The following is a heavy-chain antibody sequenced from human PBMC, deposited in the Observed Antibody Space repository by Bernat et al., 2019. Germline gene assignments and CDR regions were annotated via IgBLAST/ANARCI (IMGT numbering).Heavy chain of an antibody. CDR3: AKDWGDIVGVPAAISAYYYYMDV. Sequence: EVQLLESGGGLVQPGGSLRLSCAASGFTFSSYAMSWVRQAPGKGLEWVSAISGSGGSTYYADSVKGRFTISRDNSKNTLYMQMNSLRAEDTAVYYCAKDWGDIVGVPAAISAYYYYMDVWGKGTTVTVSS. CDR1: GFTFSSYA. CDR2: ISGSGGST. J-gene: IGHJ6*03. V-gene: IGHV3-23*01. D-gene: IGHD2-2*01.